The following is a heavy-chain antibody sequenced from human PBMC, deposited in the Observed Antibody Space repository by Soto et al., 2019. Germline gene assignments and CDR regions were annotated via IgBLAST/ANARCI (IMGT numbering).Heavy chain of an antibody. V-gene: IGHV1-18*04. CDR2: ISAYNGNT. Sequence: SVKVSCKASCYTFTSYGISWVRQAPGQGLEWMGWISAYNGNTNYAQKLQGRVTMTTDTSTSTAYMELRSLRSDDTAVYYCARDRSRFWGVNYYDSSALITPFDYWGQGTLVTVSS. CDR1: CYTFTSYG. D-gene: IGHD3-22*01. J-gene: IGHJ4*02. CDR3: ARDRSRFWGVNYYDSSALITPFDY.